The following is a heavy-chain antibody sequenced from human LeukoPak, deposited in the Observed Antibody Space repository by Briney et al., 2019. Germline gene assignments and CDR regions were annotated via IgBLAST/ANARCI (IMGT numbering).Heavy chain of an antibody. CDR2: IYYSGST. V-gene: IGHV4-59*08. CDR3: ARQRILHGMDV. CDR1: GGSISSHY. J-gene: IGHJ6*02. D-gene: IGHD2-15*01. Sequence: SETLSLTCTVSGGSISSHYWSWIRQPPGKGLEWIGYIYYSGSTNYNPSLKSRVTISVDTSKNQFSLKLSSVTAADTAVYYCARQRILHGMDVWGQGTTVTVSS.